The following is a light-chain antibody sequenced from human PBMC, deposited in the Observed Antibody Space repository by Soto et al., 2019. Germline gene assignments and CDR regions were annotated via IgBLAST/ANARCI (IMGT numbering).Light chain of an antibody. V-gene: IGLV1-44*01. J-gene: IGLJ2*01. CDR2: SNN. CDR1: SSNIASNT. CDR3: AAWDDCLNGVV. Sequence: QAVVTQPPSASGTPGQRVTLSCSAGSSNIASNTVNWYQQLPGTAPKLLLYSNNQRPSGVPDRFSGSKSGTSASLAISGLQSGDGGDYYWAAWDDCLNGVVFGGGAKLTGL.